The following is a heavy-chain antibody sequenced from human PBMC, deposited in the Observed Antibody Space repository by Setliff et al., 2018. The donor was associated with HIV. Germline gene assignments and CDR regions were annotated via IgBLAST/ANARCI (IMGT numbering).Heavy chain of an antibody. J-gene: IGHJ4*01. CDR1: GDSVNSYNYY. Sequence: SQTLSLTCTVSGDSVNSYNYYWSWIRQHPGKGLEWIGYIYYSGSSYYNPSVRSRVIMSLDTSGNHFSLKLSSVTAADTAVYYCVRNSFDYVEEEWGQGTQVTVSS. CDR2: IYYSGSS. D-gene: IGHD3-9*01. V-gene: IGHV4-31*03. CDR3: VRNSFDYVEEE.